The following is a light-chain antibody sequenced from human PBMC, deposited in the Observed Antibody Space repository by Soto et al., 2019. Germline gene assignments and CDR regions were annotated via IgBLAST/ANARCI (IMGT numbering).Light chain of an antibody. V-gene: IGLV2-11*01. CDR1: SSDVGSSNY. CDR3: CAYAGSDTLI. Sequence: QSAPTQPRSVSGSPGQTITISCTGSSSDVGSSNYMSWYQQHPGEAPKLVIYDVAQRPSGVPDRLSGSRSGKTASLTISGLQPDDEADYYCCAYAGSDTLIFGRGTKLTVL. CDR2: DVA. J-gene: IGLJ1*01.